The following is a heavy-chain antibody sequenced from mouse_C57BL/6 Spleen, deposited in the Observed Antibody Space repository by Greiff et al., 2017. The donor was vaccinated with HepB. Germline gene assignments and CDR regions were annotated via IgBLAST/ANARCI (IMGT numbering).Heavy chain of an antibody. V-gene: IGHV1-42*01. CDR1: GYSFTGYY. Sequence: VQLKESGPELVKPGASVKISCKASGYSFTGYYMNWVKQSPEKSLEWIGEINPSTGGTTYNQKFKAKATLTVDKSSSTAYMQLKSLTSEDSAVYYCARGLAYAMDYWGQGTSVTVSS. CDR3: ARGLAYAMDY. CDR2: INPSTGGT. J-gene: IGHJ4*01.